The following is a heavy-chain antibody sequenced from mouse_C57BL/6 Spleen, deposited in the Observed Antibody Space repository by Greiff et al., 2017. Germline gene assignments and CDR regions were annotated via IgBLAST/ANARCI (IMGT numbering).Heavy chain of an antibody. J-gene: IGHJ4*01. CDR1: GYAFSSSW. D-gene: IGHD1-1*01. CDR2: LYPGDGDT. V-gene: IGHV1-82*01. Sequence: QVQLQQSGPELVKPGASVKISCKASGYAFSSSWMNWVKQRPGKGLEWIGRLYPGDGDTNYNGKFKGKATLTADKSSSTAYMKLSRLTSEDSAVYCCARSGSYGSSYLYAMDYWGQGTSVTVSS. CDR3: ARSGSYGSSYLYAMDY.